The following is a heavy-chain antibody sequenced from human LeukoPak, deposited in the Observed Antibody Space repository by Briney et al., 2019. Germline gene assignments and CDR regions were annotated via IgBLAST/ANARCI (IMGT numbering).Heavy chain of an antibody. CDR3: ARGSRTTVLDY. V-gene: IGHV1-18*01. J-gene: IGHJ4*02. D-gene: IGHD4-17*01. CDR2: ISAYSGNT. CDR1: GYTFTSYG. Sequence: ASVKVSRKTSGYTFTSYGISWVRQAAGQGLEWMGWISAYSGNTNYAQKFQDRVTMTTDTSTSTAYMELRSLTSDDTAVYYCARGSRTTVLDYWGQGTLVTVSS.